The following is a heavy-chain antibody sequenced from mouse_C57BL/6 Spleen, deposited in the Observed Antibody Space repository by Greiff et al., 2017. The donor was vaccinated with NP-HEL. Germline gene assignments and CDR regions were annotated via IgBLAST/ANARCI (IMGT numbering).Heavy chain of an antibody. V-gene: IGHV2-2*01. J-gene: IGHJ4*01. Sequence: VQLQQSGPGLVQPSQSLSITCTVSGFSLTSYGVHWVRQSPGKGLEWLGVIWSGGSTDYNAAFISRLSISKDNSTSQVFFKMNSLLADDTAIYYGARASSPARGAMDYWGQGTSVTVSS. D-gene: IGHD6-1*01. CDR2: IWSGGST. CDR1: GFSLTSYG. CDR3: ARASSPARGAMDY.